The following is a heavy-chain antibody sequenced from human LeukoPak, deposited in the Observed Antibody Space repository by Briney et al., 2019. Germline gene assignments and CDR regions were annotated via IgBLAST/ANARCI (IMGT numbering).Heavy chain of an antibody. CDR2: FCDTCNT. V-gene: IGHV3-23*01. CDR1: GFPLSSYA. CDR3: AKAPVTTCRCAFCYPFDY. J-gene: IGHJ4*02. D-gene: IGHD3-3*02. Sequence: GGSLRLFCAASGFPLSSYAMSWARQARGKALEGFSAFCDTCNTFHADSVKGRFNISRDSSKDIIFFQMNKLRRGEDGLLFWAKAPVTTCRCAFCYPFDYWGLVTLVTVSS.